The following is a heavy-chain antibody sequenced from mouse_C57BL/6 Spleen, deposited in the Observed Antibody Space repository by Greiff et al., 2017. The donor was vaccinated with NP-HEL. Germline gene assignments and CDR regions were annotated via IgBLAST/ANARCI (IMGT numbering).Heavy chain of an antibody. CDR3: ARPPYYSNYDGYAMDY. D-gene: IGHD2-5*01. CDR2: IYPGSGST. V-gene: IGHV1-55*01. Sequence: QVQLQQPGAELVKPGASVKMSCKASGYTFTSYWITWVKQRPGQGLEWIGDIYPGSGSTNYNEKFKSKATLTVDTSSSTAYMQLSSLTSEDSAVYYCARPPYYSNYDGYAMDYWGQGTSVTVSS. J-gene: IGHJ4*01. CDR1: GYTFTSYW.